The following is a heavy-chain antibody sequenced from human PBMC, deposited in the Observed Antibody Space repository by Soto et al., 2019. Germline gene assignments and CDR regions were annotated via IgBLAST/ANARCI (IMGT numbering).Heavy chain of an antibody. J-gene: IGHJ3*02. V-gene: IGHV3-23*01. D-gene: IGHD3-3*01. Sequence: PGGSLILSCPASGFTFSSYAMSWVRQAPGKGLEWVSAISGSGGSTYYADSVKGRFTISRDNSKNTLYLEMNSLRVEDTAVYYCANTLRFLVIDAFAIWGQGTVVTVSS. CDR1: GFTFSSYA. CDR2: ISGSGGST. CDR3: ANTLRFLVIDAFAI.